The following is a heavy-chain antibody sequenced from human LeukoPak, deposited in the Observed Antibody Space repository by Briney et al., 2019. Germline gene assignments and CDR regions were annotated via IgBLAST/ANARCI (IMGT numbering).Heavy chain of an antibody. CDR2: IYSDGSTT. CDR1: GFTFSSYW. J-gene: IGHJ3*02. V-gene: IGHV3-74*01. D-gene: IGHD3-16*01. CDR3: ARDHHRRQYDGQARDTFDI. Sequence: GGSLRLSRAASGFTFSSYWMHWVRQAPGKGLVWVSHIYSDGSTTSYADSVKGRFTISRDNAKNTLYLQMNSLRAEDTAVYYCARDHHRRQYDGQARDTFDIWGQGTMVTVSS.